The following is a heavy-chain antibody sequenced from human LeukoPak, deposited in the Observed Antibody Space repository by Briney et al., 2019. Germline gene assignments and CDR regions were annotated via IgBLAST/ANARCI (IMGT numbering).Heavy chain of an antibody. D-gene: IGHD2-21*01. J-gene: IGHJ1*01. CDR3: TKTTLEIIPLFVD. CDR1: GFNFNTFA. Sequence: GGSLRLSCAASGFNFNTFAMSWVRQAPGKGLEWVSNINFSGGGTYYADSVKGRFTISRHNSKNTVSLQMSSLRAENTAVYYCTKTTLEIIPLFVDWGQGTLVTVSS. V-gene: IGHV3-23*01. CDR2: INFSGGGT.